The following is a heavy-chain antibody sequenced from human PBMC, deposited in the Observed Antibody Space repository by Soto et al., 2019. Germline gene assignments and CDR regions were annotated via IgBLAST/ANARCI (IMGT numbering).Heavy chain of an antibody. V-gene: IGHV3-21*01. D-gene: IGHD1-26*01. CDR1: GFSFSTYS. J-gene: IGHJ6*02. Sequence: WGSLRLSCEASGFSFSTYSMHWVRQAPGKGLEWVSSIGRRSDIYYADSVKGRFTISRDNAKNSVSLQMNSPRDEDTAVYYCAREEPAWPLAYGLDVWGQGTTVTVS. CDR3: AREEPAWPLAYGLDV. CDR2: IGRRSDI.